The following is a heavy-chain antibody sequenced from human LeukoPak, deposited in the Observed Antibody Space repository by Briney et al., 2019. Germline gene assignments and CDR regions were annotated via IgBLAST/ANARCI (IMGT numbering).Heavy chain of an antibody. CDR2: INAGNGNT. Sequence: GASVKVSCKASGYTFTSYYMHWVRQAPGQRLEWMGWINAGNGNTKYSQKFQGRVTITRDTSASTAYMELSSLRSEDTAVYYCARAPGKQWLVPVGPFDYWGQGTLVTVSS. D-gene: IGHD6-19*01. CDR3: ARAPGKQWLVPVGPFDY. J-gene: IGHJ4*02. V-gene: IGHV1-3*01. CDR1: GYTFTSYY.